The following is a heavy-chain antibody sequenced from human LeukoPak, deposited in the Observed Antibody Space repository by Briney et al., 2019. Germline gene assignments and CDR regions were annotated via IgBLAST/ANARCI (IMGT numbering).Heavy chain of an antibody. CDR3: ARHETSIGYCSSTSCPLYYYYMDV. D-gene: IGHD2-2*01. J-gene: IGHJ6*03. CDR1: GGSFSGYY. Sequence: PSETLSLTCAVYGGSFSGYYWSWIRQPPGKGLEWIGSIYYSGSTYYNPSLKSRVTISVDTSKNQFSLKLSSVTAADTAVYYCARHETSIGYCSSTSCPLYYYYMDVWGKGTTVTISS. CDR2: IYYSGST. V-gene: IGHV4-34*01.